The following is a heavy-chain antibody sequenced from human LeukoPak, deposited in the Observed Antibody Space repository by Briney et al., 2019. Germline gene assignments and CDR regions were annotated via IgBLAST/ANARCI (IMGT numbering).Heavy chain of an antibody. Sequence: TGGSLRLSCAASGFTFSNAWMSWVRQAPGKGLEWVGRIKSKTDGGTTDYAAPVKGRFTISRDDPKNTLYLQMNSLKTEDTAVYYCTTNLGYCSSTSCYGVYWGQGTLVTVSS. CDR1: GFTFSNAW. J-gene: IGHJ4*02. CDR3: TTNLGYCSSTSCYGVY. CDR2: IKSKTDGGTT. V-gene: IGHV3-15*01. D-gene: IGHD2-2*01.